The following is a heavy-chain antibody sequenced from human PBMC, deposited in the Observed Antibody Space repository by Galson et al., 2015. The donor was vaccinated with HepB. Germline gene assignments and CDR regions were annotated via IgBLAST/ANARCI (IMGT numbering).Heavy chain of an antibody. CDR3: ARDSESRDSDYLDLAGIIVNSRRNHYYGLAV. D-gene: IGHD3-16*02. Sequence: SVKVSCKASGGTFRNYAFSWVRLAPGQGLEWMGGLIPMFGAPDYAPNFQGRVTITADESTSTAYMELRSLASEDTAVYYCARDSESRDSDYLDLAGIIVNSRRNHYYGLAVWGQGTTVTVSS. CDR2: LIPMFGAP. V-gene: IGHV1-69*13. J-gene: IGHJ6*02. CDR1: GGTFRNYA.